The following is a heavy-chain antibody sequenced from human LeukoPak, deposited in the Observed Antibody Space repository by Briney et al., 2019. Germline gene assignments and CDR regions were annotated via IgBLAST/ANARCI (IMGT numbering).Heavy chain of an antibody. CDR1: KFNFNSYG. Sequence: PGGSLRLSCTTSKFNFNSYGMTWVRQAPGKGLEWVSAISGSGGSTYYADSVKGRFTISRDNSKNTLYLQMNSLRAEDTAVYYCARTFDSSGYPPLDYWGQGTLVTVSS. CDR2: ISGSGGST. CDR3: ARTFDSSGYPPLDY. J-gene: IGHJ4*02. V-gene: IGHV3-23*01. D-gene: IGHD3-22*01.